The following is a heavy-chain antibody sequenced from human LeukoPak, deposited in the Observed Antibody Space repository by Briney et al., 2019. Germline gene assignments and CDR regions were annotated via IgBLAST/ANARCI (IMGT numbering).Heavy chain of an antibody. J-gene: IGHJ4*02. CDR1: GYTFTSYY. CDR3: ARREYYYGSGSYGGYFDY. Sequence: ASVKVSCKASGYTFTSYYMHWVRQAPGQGLEWMGIINPSGGSTSYAQKFQGRVTMTRDTSISTAYMELSRLRSDDTAVYYCARREYYYGSGSYGGYFDYWGQGTLVTVSS. V-gene: IGHV1-46*01. CDR2: INPSGGST. D-gene: IGHD3-10*01.